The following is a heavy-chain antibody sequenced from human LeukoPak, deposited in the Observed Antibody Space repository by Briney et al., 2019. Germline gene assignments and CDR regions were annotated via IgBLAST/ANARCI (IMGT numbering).Heavy chain of an antibody. D-gene: IGHD1-26*01. CDR3: ARDKREPRYAFDI. CDR2: FYHSGST. Sequence: PETLSLTCTVSGYSISTGYYWDWIRQPPGKGLEWIGTFYHSGSTNYNPSLKSRVTISVDKSKTQFSLKLSSVTAADTAVYYCARDKREPRYAFDIWGQGTMVTVSS. V-gene: IGHV4-38-2*02. CDR1: GYSISTGYY. J-gene: IGHJ3*02.